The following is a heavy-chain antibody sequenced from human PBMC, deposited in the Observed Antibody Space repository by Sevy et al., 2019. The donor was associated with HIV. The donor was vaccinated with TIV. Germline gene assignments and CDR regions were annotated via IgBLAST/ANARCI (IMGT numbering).Heavy chain of an antibody. CDR1: GYTFGKYP. Sequence: ASVKVSCRPSGYTFGKYPITWVRQAPGQGLEWMGWISTYSGETKYPQKFQGRATMTTDASTSTVYMELRSLRSDDTAVYYCARDSDGSGHYYKDYFDYWGQGTLVTVSS. CDR3: ARDSDGSGHYYKDYFDY. J-gene: IGHJ4*02. D-gene: IGHD3-22*01. V-gene: IGHV1-18*01. CDR2: ISTYSGET.